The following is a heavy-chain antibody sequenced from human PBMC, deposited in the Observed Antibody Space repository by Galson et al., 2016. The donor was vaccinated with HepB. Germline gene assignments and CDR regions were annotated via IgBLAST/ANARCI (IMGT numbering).Heavy chain of an antibody. CDR2: ISGQNDDT. Sequence: SVKVSCKASGHTFKKYGVSWVRQAPGQGLEWMGWISGQNDDTNYAQDLQGRITMTTDTSTSTTYMELRSLRSDDTAVYYCAGQTGYNSWSDALDLWGQGTMVIVSS. J-gene: IGHJ3*01. CDR3: AGQTGYNSWSDALDL. D-gene: IGHD6-19*01. CDR1: GHTFKKYG. V-gene: IGHV1-18*01.